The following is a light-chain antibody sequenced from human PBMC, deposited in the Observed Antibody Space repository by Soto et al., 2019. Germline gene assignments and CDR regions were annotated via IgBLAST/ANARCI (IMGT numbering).Light chain of an antibody. Sequence: DLQMTQSPSTLSASVGDRVTITCRASQSISSWLAWYQQKPGKAPNLLIYKASSLESGVPSRFSGSGSGTEFTLTISSLQPDDFATYYCQQYSTYSPVTFGQGTKLEIK. J-gene: IGKJ2*01. V-gene: IGKV1-5*03. CDR3: QQYSTYSPVT. CDR2: KAS. CDR1: QSISSW.